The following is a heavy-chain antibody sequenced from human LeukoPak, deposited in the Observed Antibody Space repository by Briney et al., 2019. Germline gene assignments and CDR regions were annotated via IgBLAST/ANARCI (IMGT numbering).Heavy chain of an antibody. CDR1: GYTFTDYH. D-gene: IGHD6-19*01. CDR3: ARFRHIAVAGTPHFDY. V-gene: IGHV1-2*02. CDR2: INPNSGGT. Sequence: ASVKVSCKASGYTFTDYHIHWVRQAPGQGLEWMGWINPNSGGTNYAQKFHGRVTMIRDTSINTAYMELSSLKSNDTAIYYCARFRHIAVAGTPHFDYWGQGPLVTVSS. J-gene: IGHJ4*02.